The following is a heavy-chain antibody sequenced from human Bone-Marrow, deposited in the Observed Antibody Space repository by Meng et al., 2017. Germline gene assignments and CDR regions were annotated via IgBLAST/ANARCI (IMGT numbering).Heavy chain of an antibody. D-gene: IGHD6-19*01. CDR2: IYHGGDT. Sequence: QVALSGLGPVSVTPSCTLSFTCVGAGGSIGRIDWWSWVRQPPGKGLEWIGEIYHGGDTNYNPSLKSRVTIAIDKSKNQFSLKLSSVTAADTAVYYCASWIYSCGWQWGQGALVTASS. CDR1: GGSIGRIDW. J-gene: IGHJ4*02. CDR3: ASWIYSCGWQ. V-gene: IGHV4/OR15-8*02.